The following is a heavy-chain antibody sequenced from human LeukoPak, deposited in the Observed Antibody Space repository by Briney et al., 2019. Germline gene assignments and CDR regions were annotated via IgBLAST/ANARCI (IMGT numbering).Heavy chain of an antibody. CDR1: GFTFSSYS. Sequence: PGGSLRLSCAASGFTFSSYSMNWVRQAPGKGLEWVSSISSSSSNIYYADSVKGRFTISRDNAKNSLYLQMNSLRAEDTAVYYCARGYCSSTSCSFDYWGQGTLVTVSS. CDR2: ISSSSSNI. V-gene: IGHV3-21*01. J-gene: IGHJ4*02. CDR3: ARGYCSSTSCSFDY. D-gene: IGHD2-2*01.